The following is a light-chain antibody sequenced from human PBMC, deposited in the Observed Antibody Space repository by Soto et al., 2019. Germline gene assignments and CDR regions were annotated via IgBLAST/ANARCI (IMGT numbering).Light chain of an antibody. CDR2: DAS. J-gene: IGKJ1*01. CDR1: QSVSTY. CDR3: QQRSNWPPTWT. Sequence: EIVLTQSPATLSLSPGQRATLSCRASQSVSTYLAWYQQKPGQAPRLLIYDASTRATGIPARFSGSGSGTDFTLTIRSLEPEDFAVYYCQQRSNWPPTWTFGQGTKVE. V-gene: IGKV3-11*01.